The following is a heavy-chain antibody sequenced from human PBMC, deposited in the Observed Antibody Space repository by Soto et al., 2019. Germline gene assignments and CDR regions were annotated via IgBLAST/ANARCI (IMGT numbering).Heavy chain of an antibody. J-gene: IGHJ4*02. V-gene: IGHV3-7*01. CDR2: IKQDGSEK. D-gene: IGHD5-18*01. CDR1: GFTFSSYW. Sequence: PGGSLRLSCAASGFTFSSYWMSWVRQAPGKGLEWVANIKQDGSEKYYVDSVKGRFTISRDNAKNSLYLQMNSLRAEDTAVYYCARVRGYSYLYYFDYWGQGTLVTVSS. CDR3: ARVRGYSYLYYFDY.